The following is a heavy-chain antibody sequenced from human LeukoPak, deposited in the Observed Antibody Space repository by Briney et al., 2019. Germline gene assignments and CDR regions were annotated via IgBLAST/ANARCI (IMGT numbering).Heavy chain of an antibody. CDR2: ISDYSGNP. D-gene: IGHD3-10*01. V-gene: IGHV1-18*01. CDR3: ARDSLLAGIYTAQ. J-gene: IGHJ4*01. CDR1: GYTFTSYG. Sequence: APVKASDSASGYTFTSYGISRVRQAPGQGLEWMGWISDYSGNPNYAQKFQGRITMTADTFTSTDYMELRSLRSDDTAVYFCARDSLLAGIYTAQWGQGTLVTVSS.